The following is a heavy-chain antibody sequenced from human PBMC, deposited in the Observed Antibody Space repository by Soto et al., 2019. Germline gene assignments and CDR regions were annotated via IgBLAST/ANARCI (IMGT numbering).Heavy chain of an antibody. CDR1: GGSISSGGYY. CDR2: IYYSGST. Sequence: SETLSLTCTVSGGSISSGGYYWSWIRQHPGKGLEWIGYIYYSGSTYYNPSLKSRVTISVDTSKNQFSLKLSSVTAADTAVYYCARYYYDSSGYSYYFDYWGQGTLVTVSS. V-gene: IGHV4-31*03. D-gene: IGHD3-22*01. CDR3: ARYYYDSSGYSYYFDY. J-gene: IGHJ4*02.